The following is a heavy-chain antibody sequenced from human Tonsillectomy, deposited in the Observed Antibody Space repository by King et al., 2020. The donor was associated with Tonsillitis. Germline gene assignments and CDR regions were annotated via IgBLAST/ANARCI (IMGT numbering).Heavy chain of an antibody. Sequence: QLQESGPGLVEPSETLSLTCTVSGGSISSYYWNWIRQPPGQGLEWIVFIYYSGSTNYSPSLKSRVTISVDTSKNQFSLRLSSVTAADTAVYYCARVGNPYWYFDLWGRGTLVTVSS. J-gene: IGHJ2*01. V-gene: IGHV4-59*01. D-gene: IGHD4-23*01. CDR1: GGSISSYY. CDR3: ARVGNPYWYFDL. CDR2: IYYSGST.